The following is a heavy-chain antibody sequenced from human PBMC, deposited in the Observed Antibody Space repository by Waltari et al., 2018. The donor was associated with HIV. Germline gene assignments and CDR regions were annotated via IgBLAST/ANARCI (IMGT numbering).Heavy chain of an antibody. D-gene: IGHD3-22*01. V-gene: IGHV4-61*02. Sequence: QVQLQESGPGLVKPSQTLSLTCTVSGGSISSGSSYGSWIRQPAGKGLEWIGRIYTSGSTNYNPSLKSRVTISVDTSKNQFSLKLSSVTAADTAVYYCARNLIPYDSSGIYRGSAFDIWGQGTMVTVSS. CDR2: IYTSGST. J-gene: IGHJ3*02. CDR3: ARNLIPYDSSGIYRGSAFDI. CDR1: GGSISSGSSY.